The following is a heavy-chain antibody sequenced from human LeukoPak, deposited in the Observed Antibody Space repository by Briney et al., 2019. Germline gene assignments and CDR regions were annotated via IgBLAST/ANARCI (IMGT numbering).Heavy chain of an antibody. J-gene: IGHJ6*03. CDR1: GYTFTSYD. CDR3: ARALNYYGSGPDMDV. D-gene: IGHD3-10*01. CDR2: MNPNSGNT. V-gene: IGHV1-8*01. Sequence: PAASVKVSCKASGYTFTSYDINWVRQAPGQGLEWMGWMNPNSGNTGYAQKFQGRVTMTRNTSISTAYMELSSLRSEDTAVYYCARALNYYGSGPDMDVWGKGTTVTISS.